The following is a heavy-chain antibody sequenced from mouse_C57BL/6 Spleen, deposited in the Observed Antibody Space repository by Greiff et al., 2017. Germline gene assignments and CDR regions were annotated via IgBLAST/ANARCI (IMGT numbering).Heavy chain of an antibody. V-gene: IGHV1-53*01. CDR1: GYTFPSYW. Sequence: ESGTELVKPGASVKLSCKASGYTFPSYWMHWVKQRPGQGLEWIGNINPSNGGTNYNEKFKSKATLTVDKSSSTAYMQLSSLTSEDSAVYYCARERIYYDYDWFAYWGQGTLVTVSA. D-gene: IGHD2-4*01. J-gene: IGHJ3*01. CDR2: INPSNGGT. CDR3: ARERIYYDYDWFAY.